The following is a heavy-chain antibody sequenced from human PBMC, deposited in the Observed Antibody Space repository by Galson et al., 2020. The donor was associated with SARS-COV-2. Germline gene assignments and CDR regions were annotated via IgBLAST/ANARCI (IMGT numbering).Heavy chain of an antibody. CDR1: GFTFSSYA. CDR3: ARELALLLYGRGYYVAFGLDY. J-gene: IGHJ4*02. Sequence: GGSLRLSCTASGFTFSSYAMYWVRQAPGKGLEWVAVISYDGREKYYADSVQGRFTISRDNSKNTLYLQINSLRGDDTAVYYCARELALLLYGRGYYVAFGLDYWGQGTLVTGSS. D-gene: IGHD3-3*01. CDR2: ISYDGREK. V-gene: IGHV3-30*04.